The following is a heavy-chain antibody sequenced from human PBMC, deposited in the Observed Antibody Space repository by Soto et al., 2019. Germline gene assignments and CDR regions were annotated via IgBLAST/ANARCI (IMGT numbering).Heavy chain of an antibody. D-gene: IGHD3-22*01. CDR1: GGSISSGDYY. CDR3: ARSEYYYDSSGYYPVYFDY. CDR2: IYYSGST. V-gene: IGHV4-30-4*01. Sequence: SEALSLTCTVSGGSISSGDYYWSCSRQPPGKGLEWIGYIYYSGSTYYNPSLKSRVTISVDTSKNQFSLKLSSVTAADTAVYYCARSEYYYDSSGYYPVYFDYWGQGTLVTVSS. J-gene: IGHJ4*02.